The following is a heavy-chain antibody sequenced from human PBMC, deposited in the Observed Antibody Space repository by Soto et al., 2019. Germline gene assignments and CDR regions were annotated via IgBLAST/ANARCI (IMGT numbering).Heavy chain of an antibody. CDR1: GYSFTSYW. V-gene: IGHV5-10-1*01. Sequence: PGESLKISCKGSGYSFTSYWISWVRQMPGKGLEWMWRIDPSDSYTNYSPSFQGHVTISADKSISTAYLQWSSLKASDTAMYYCATIYCSGGSCYWGYFDYWGQGTLVTVSS. D-gene: IGHD2-15*01. CDR2: IDPSDSYT. CDR3: ATIYCSGGSCYWGYFDY. J-gene: IGHJ4*02.